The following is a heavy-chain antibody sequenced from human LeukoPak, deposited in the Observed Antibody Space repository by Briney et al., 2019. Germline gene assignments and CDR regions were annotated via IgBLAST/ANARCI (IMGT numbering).Heavy chain of an antibody. J-gene: IGHJ4*02. D-gene: IGHD1-26*01. Sequence: PGGSLRLSCAASGFTFSSYAMHWVRQAPGKGLEWVAVISYDGSNKYYADSVKGRFTISRDNSKNTLYLQMNSLRAEDTAVHYCARAQEEGSGSYLDYWGQGTLVTVSS. CDR1: GFTFSSYA. V-gene: IGHV3-30-3*01. CDR2: ISYDGSNK. CDR3: ARAQEEGSGSYLDY.